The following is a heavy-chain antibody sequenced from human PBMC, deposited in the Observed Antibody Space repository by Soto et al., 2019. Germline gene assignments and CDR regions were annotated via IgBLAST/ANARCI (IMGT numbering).Heavy chain of an antibody. V-gene: IGHV3-74*01. Sequence: EVQLVESGGGLVQPGGSLRLSCAASGFTFSSYWMHWVRQAPGKGLVWVSRINSDGSSTSYVDSVKGRFTISRDNAKNTLYLQMNSLGAEDTAVYYCARDSGAAGGYYYYYGMDVWGQGTTVTVSS. J-gene: IGHJ6*02. CDR1: GFTFSSYW. CDR3: ARDSGAAGGYYYYYGMDV. CDR2: INSDGSST. D-gene: IGHD6-13*01.